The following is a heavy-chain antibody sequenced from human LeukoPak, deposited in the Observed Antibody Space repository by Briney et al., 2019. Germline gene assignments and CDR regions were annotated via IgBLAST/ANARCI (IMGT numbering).Heavy chain of an antibody. CDR3: ARDLGYSSGPNY. CDR1: GFTFSSYE. Sequence: GGSLRLSCAASGFTFSSYETNWVRQAPGKGLEWVSYISSSGSTIYYADSVKGRFTISRDNAKNSLYLQMNSLRAEDTAVYYCARDLGYSSGPNYWGQGTRVTVSS. V-gene: IGHV3-48*03. CDR2: ISSSGSTI. D-gene: IGHD6-19*01. J-gene: IGHJ4*02.